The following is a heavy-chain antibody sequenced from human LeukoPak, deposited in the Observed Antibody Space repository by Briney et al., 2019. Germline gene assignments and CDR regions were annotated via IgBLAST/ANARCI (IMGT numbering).Heavy chain of an antibody. Sequence: SETLSLTCAVYGGSFSGYYWNWIRRPPGKGLEWIGEINHSRSTTYNPSLKSRVTISVDSSKNQFSLKLSSVTAADTAVYYCATSPATSRNYWGQGTLVTVSS. CDR1: GGSFSGYY. J-gene: IGHJ4*02. CDR2: INHSRST. V-gene: IGHV4-34*01. D-gene: IGHD2-15*01. CDR3: ATSPATSRNY.